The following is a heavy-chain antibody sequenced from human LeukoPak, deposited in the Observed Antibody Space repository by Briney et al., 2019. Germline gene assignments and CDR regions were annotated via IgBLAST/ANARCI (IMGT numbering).Heavy chain of an antibody. V-gene: IGHV4-59*01. CDR2: IYYSGST. D-gene: IGHD3-10*01. CDR1: DGSISSSY. J-gene: IGHJ5*02. Sequence: PSETLSLTCTVSDGSISSSYWSWIRQPPGKGLEWIGYIYYSGSTNYNPSLKSRVTISVDTSKNQFSLKLSSVTAADTAVYYCARDSPTMVRGVMRDPNWFDPWGQGTLVTVSS. CDR3: ARDSPTMVRGVMRDPNWFDP.